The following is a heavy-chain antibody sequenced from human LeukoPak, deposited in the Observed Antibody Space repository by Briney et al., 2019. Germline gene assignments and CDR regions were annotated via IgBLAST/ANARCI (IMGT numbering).Heavy chain of an antibody. CDR2: INTNTGNP. D-gene: IGHD2/OR15-2a*01. V-gene: IGHV7-4-1*02. Sequence: ASVKVSCKASAYRFSDHAMNWVRQAPGQGLEWMGWINTNTGNPTYAQGFTGRFVFSLDTSVSTAYLQISSLKAEDTAVYYCARELEYTLDYWGQGTLVTVSS. CDR1: AYRFSDHA. CDR3: ARELEYTLDY. J-gene: IGHJ4*02.